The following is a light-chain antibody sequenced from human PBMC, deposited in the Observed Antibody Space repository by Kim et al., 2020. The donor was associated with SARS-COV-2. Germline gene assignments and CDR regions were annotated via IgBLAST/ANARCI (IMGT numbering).Light chain of an antibody. CDR3: ISYTDSSTYV. CDR2: DVN. CDR1: SNDIGTYNH. Sequence: QSALAQPASVSGSPGQSITISCTGTSNDIGTYNHVSWYQQYPGTAPKLIIYDVNNRPSGVSFRFSGSKSGNTASLTISGLQAEDEADYYCISYTDSSTYVFGTGTKVTVL. V-gene: IGLV2-14*03. J-gene: IGLJ1*01.